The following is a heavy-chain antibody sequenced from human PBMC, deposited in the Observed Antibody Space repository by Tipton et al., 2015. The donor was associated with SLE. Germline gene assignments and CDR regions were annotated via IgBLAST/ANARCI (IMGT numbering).Heavy chain of an antibody. CDR2: LYGSGDT. D-gene: IGHD4-23*01. J-gene: IGHJ3*02. CDR1: GDSVTGDTYY. V-gene: IGHV4-61*02. Sequence: TLSLTCTVSGDSVTGDTYYWSWIRQPAGKELEWIGRLYGSGDTNYNPSFSSRVTISVDTSKNQFSLRFNSVTAADTAVYYCARAVAPSHYVFHIWGQGTMVTVSS. CDR3: ARAVAPSHYVFHI.